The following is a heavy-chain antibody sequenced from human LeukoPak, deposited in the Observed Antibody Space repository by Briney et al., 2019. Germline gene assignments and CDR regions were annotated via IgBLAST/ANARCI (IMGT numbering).Heavy chain of an antibody. CDR2: VSGRGGST. J-gene: IGHJ4*02. V-gene: IGHV3-23*01. Sequence: GGTLRLSRAVSGFTPSSYAISGARHAPGKGLEWGSAVSGRGGSTYYADTVKGRFTISRDNSKTPLYLQMNSLRAEDAAVDYCAKDPGTTYYYDSSGYFRGDHWGQGTLVTVSS. CDR3: AKDPGTTYYYDSSGYFRGDH. D-gene: IGHD3-22*01. CDR1: GFTPSSYA.